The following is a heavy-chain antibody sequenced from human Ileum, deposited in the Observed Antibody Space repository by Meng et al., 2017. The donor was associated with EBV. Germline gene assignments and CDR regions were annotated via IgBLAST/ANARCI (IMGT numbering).Heavy chain of an antibody. CDR3: AGDGD. CDR2: IYYSGST. V-gene: IGHV4-39*07. CDR1: GGSLSSSSYY. D-gene: IGHD4-17*01. Sequence: LQLPESGPGLWNPPELLSLPCPVSGGSLSSSSYYWGWIRQPPGKGLEWIGSIYYSGSTYYNPSLKSRVTISVDTSKNQFSLKLSSVTAADTAVYYCAGDGDGGQGTLVTVSS. J-gene: IGHJ4*02.